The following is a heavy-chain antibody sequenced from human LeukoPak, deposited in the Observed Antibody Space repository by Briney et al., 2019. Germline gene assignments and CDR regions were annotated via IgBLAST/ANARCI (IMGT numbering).Heavy chain of an antibody. D-gene: IGHD5-24*01. J-gene: IGHJ4*02. V-gene: IGHV4-39*01. CDR3: ARGDGYNFDY. CDR2: ICYSGNT. CDR1: GGSISSSSYY. Sequence: PSETLSLTCTVSGGSISSSSYYWGWIRQPRGKGLEWIGSICYSGNTYYNPPLHNRLTISVDTSKNQFSLKLSSVTAADTAVYYCARGDGYNFDYWGQGTLVTVSS.